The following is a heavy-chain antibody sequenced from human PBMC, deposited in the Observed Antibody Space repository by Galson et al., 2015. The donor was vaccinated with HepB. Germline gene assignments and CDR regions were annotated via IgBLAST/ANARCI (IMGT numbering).Heavy chain of an antibody. V-gene: IGHV5-51*03. D-gene: IGHD6-19*01. CDR1: GFRFSSFW. CDR3: ARRKSIAVAGPYDTYDI. Sequence: QSGAEVKKPGESLKISCKGSGFRFSSFWIGWVRQMPGKGLKWMGFIYPGDSDIRYSPSFEGQVTISADKSISTAYLQWSSLKASDTAMYYCARRKSIAVAGPYDTYDIWGQGTMVTVSS. J-gene: IGHJ3*02. CDR2: IYPGDSDI.